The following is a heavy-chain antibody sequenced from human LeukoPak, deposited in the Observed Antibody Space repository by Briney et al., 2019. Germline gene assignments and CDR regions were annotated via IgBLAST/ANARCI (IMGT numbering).Heavy chain of an antibody. V-gene: IGHV1-46*01. CDR1: GYTFTSYY. CDR3: ARFWYGRSGYAYYGMDV. D-gene: IGHD3-22*01. Sequence: ASVKVSCKASGYTFTSYYMHWVRQAPGQGLEWMGIINPSGGSTSYAQKFQGRVTMTRDTSTSTVYMELSSLRAEDTAVYYCARFWYGRSGYAYYGMDVWGQGTTVTVSS. J-gene: IGHJ6*02. CDR2: INPSGGST.